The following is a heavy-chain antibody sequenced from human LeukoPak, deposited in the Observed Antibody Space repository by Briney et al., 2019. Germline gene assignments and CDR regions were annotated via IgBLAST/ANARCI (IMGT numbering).Heavy chain of an antibody. CDR3: ASCIAAAYNWFDP. J-gene: IGHJ5*02. V-gene: IGHV1-69*13. CDR2: IIPIFSTA. D-gene: IGHD6-13*01. Sequence: SVKVSCKASAGTFSSYAISWVRQAPGQGLEWLGGIIPIFSTANYAQKFQGRVTITADESTSTAYMELSSLRSEDTAVYYCASCIAAAYNWFDPWGQGTLVTVSS. CDR1: AGTFSSYA.